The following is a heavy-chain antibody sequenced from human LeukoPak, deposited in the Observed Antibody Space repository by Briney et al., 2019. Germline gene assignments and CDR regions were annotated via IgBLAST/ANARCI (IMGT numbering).Heavy chain of an antibody. CDR3: AKVGARYYFDY. Sequence: GGSLRLSCAASGFTFSSYEMNWVRQAPGKGLEWVSYISSSGSTIYYADSVKGRFTISRDNAKNSLYLQVNSLRAEDTALYYCAKVGARYYFDYWGQGTLVTVSS. J-gene: IGHJ4*02. CDR1: GFTFSSYE. CDR2: ISSSGSTI. V-gene: IGHV3-48*03.